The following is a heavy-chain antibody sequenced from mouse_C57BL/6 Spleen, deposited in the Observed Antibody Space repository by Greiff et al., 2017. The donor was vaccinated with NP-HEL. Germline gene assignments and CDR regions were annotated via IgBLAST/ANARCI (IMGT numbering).Heavy chain of an antibody. CDR3: ATLDSSGYAWFAY. J-gene: IGHJ3*01. D-gene: IGHD3-2*02. V-gene: IGHV1-69*01. Sequence: QVQLKQPGAELVMPGASVKLSCKASGYTFTSYWMHWVKQRPGQGLEWIGEIDPSDSYTNYHQKFKGKSTLTVDKSSSTAYMQLSSLTSEDSAVYYCATLDSSGYAWFAYWGQGTLVTVSA. CDR2: IDPSDSYT. CDR1: GYTFTSYW.